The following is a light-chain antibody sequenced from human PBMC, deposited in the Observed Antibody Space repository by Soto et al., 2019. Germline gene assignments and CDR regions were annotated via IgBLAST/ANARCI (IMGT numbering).Light chain of an antibody. V-gene: IGKV1-8*01. CDR2: DAS. CDR1: QGISSW. Sequence: AIRMTQSPSSLSASTGDRVTITCRASQGISSWLAWYQQKPGKAPKLLIYDASALPRGVPSRFSGSGSGTKFTLTIASLQPDDFATYYCQQYETFSGTFGPGTKVDIK. J-gene: IGKJ1*01. CDR3: QQYETFSGT.